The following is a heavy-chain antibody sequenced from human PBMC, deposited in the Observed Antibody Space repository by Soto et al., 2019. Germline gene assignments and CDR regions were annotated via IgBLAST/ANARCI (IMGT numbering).Heavy chain of an antibody. CDR2: ISYDGSNK. CDR1: GFTFSSYG. Sequence: GGSLRLSCAASGFTFSSYGMHWVRQAPGKGLEWVAVISYDGSNKYYADSVKGRFTISRDNSKNTLYLQMNSLRAEDTAVYYCAKERTCSGGSCPTLRRPDGMDVWGQGTTVTVSS. D-gene: IGHD2-15*01. CDR3: AKERTCSGGSCPTLRRPDGMDV. V-gene: IGHV3-30*18. J-gene: IGHJ6*02.